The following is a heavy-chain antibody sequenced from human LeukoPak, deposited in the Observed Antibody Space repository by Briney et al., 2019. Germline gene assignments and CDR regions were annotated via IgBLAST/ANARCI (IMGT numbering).Heavy chain of an antibody. CDR1: GYSISSGYY. V-gene: IGHV4-38-2*02. CDR2: IYTSGST. Sequence: SETLSLTCTVSGYSISSGYYWGWIRQPPGKGLEWIGRIYTSGSTNYNPSLKSRVTMSVDTSKNQFSLKLSSVTAADTAVYYCARGVRYSDSSGYLTSLDAFDIWGQGTMVTVSS. D-gene: IGHD3-22*01. CDR3: ARGVRYSDSSGYLTSLDAFDI. J-gene: IGHJ3*02.